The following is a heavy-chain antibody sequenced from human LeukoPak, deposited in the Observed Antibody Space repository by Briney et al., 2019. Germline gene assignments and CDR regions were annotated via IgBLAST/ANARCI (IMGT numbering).Heavy chain of an antibody. D-gene: IGHD3-10*01. Sequence: PGGSLRLSCAASGFTFSSYAMSWVRQAPGKGLEWVSAISGSGGSTYYADSVKGRFTISRDNSKNTLYLQMNSLRAEDMAVYYCAKGRSAVLLWFGEFSWGQGTLVTVSS. CDR1: GFTFSSYA. V-gene: IGHV3-23*01. CDR3: AKGRSAVLLWFGEFS. CDR2: ISGSGGST. J-gene: IGHJ5*02.